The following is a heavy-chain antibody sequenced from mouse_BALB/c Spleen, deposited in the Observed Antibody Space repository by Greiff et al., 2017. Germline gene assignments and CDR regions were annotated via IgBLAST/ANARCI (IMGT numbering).Heavy chain of an antibody. Sequence: VQLQESGPELVKPGASVKMSCKASGYTFTDYVISWVKQRTGQGLEWIGEIYPGSGSTYYNEKFKGKATLTADKSSNTAYMQLSSLTSEDSAVYFCAAIYYDYDGAYWGQGTLVTVSA. J-gene: IGHJ3*01. CDR2: IYPGSGST. CDR3: AAIYYDYDGAY. V-gene: IGHV1-77*01. D-gene: IGHD2-4*01. CDR1: GYTFTDYV.